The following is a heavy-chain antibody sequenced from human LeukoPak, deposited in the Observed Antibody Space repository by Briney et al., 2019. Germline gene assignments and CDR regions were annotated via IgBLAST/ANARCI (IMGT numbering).Heavy chain of an antibody. D-gene: IGHD3-22*01. V-gene: IGHV4-59*01. J-gene: IGHJ5*02. CDR2: IYYSENT. CDR3: ARDAYYYDSSGKITRWFDP. Sequence: PSETLSLTCTVSGGSISSYYWSWIRQPPGKGLGWVGYIYYSENTTYNPSLKSRVTISVDTSKNQFSLKLSSVTAADTAVYYCARDAYYYDSSGKITRWFDPWGQGTLVTVSS. CDR1: GGSISSYY.